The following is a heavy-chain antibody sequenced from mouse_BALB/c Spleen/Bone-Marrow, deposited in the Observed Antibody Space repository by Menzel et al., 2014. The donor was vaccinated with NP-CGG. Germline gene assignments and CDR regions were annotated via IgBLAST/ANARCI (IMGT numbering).Heavy chain of an antibody. J-gene: IGHJ2*01. CDR2: IDPANGNT. Sequence: EVHLVESGAELVKPGASVKLSCTASGFNIKDTYMHWVKQRPEQGLEWIGRIDPANGNTKYDPKFQGKATITADTSSNTAYLQLSSLTSEDTAVYYCVSYYYGNYFDSWGQGTTLTVSS. CDR3: VSYYYGNYFDS. D-gene: IGHD1-1*01. V-gene: IGHV14-3*02. CDR1: GFNIKDTY.